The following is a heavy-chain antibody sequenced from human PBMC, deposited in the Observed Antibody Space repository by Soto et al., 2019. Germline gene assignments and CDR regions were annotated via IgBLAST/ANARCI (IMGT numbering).Heavy chain of an antibody. Sequence: PSGTPSITCTASGGTVRISYWTWILQTAGKGLEWIGRMYTSGSTNYNPSLKSRVTMSVDTSKNQFSLNLRSVTAADTAVYYCAREGYSDTYSYCHTLDVWGQGTTVTVSS. D-gene: IGHD4-17*01. J-gene: IGHJ6*02. CDR2: MYTSGST. V-gene: IGHV4-4*07. CDR3: AREGYSDTYSYCHTLDV. CDR1: GGTVRISY.